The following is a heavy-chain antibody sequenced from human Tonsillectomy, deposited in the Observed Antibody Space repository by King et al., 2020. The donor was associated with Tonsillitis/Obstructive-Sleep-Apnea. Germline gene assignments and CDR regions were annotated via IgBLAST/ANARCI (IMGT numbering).Heavy chain of an antibody. J-gene: IGHJ4*02. D-gene: IGHD3-16*01. V-gene: IGHV3-15*01. CDR1: GFTFSDVW. Sequence: VQLVESGGGLVKPGGSLRLSCTASGFTFSDVWMTWVRQAPGKGLEWVARIQREIDGGTTDYPTSIKARFTISRDDSKKTVDLQMNSVQTEDTAVYYCTAGFGKTDSDSWGQGTLVTVSS. CDR3: TAGFGKTDSDS. CDR2: IQREIDGGTT.